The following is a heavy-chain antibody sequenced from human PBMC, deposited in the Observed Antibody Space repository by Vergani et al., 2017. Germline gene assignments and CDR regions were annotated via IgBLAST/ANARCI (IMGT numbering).Heavy chain of an antibody. D-gene: IGHD3-3*01. Sequence: QVQLVQSGAEVKKPGASVKVSCKASGYTFTGYYMHWVRQAPGQGLEWMGWINPNSGGTNYAQKFQGRVTMTRDTSISTAYMELSRLRSDDTAVYYCARDDYDFWSGYYTAFDYWGQGTLVTVSS. CDR1: GYTFTGYY. J-gene: IGHJ4*02. CDR3: ARDDYDFWSGYYTAFDY. V-gene: IGHV1-2*02. CDR2: INPNSGGT.